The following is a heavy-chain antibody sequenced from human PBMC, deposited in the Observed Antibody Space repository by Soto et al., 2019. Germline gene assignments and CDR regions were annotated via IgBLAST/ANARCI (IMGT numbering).Heavy chain of an antibody. D-gene: IGHD5-18*01. CDR2: IYPGDSDT. CDR3: ARHRREVTAMVTFYYYYYMDV. V-gene: IGHV5-51*01. J-gene: IGHJ6*03. CDR1: GYSFTSYW. Sequence: PGESLKISCKGSGYSFTSYWIGWVRQMPGKGLEWMGIIYPGDSDTRYSPSFQGQVTISADKSISTAYLQWSSLKASDTAMYYCARHRREVTAMVTFYYYYYMDVWGKGTTVPVS.